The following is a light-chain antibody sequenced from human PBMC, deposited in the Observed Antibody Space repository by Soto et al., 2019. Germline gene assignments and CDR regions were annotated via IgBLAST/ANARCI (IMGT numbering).Light chain of an antibody. V-gene: IGKV3-20*01. CDR3: QQYGNSPRT. CDR2: GAS. Sequence: EIMMTQSPATLSVSPGERVTLSCRASQSFSSNLAWYQHKPGQAPRLLIYGASSRATGIPDRFSGSGSGTDFTLTISRLEPEDFAVYFCQQYGNSPRTFGQGTRLEI. CDR1: QSFSSN. J-gene: IGKJ5*01.